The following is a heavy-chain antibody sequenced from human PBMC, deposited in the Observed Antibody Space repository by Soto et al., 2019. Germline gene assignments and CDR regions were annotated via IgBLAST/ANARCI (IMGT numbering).Heavy chain of an antibody. Sequence: QVQLVQSGAEVKKPGASVKVSCKASGYTFTSYAMHWVRQAPGQRLGWMGWINAGNGNTKYSQKFQGRVTITRDTSASTAYMELSSLRSEDTAVYYCARGFGRRNYYDSSGYYVLGYWGQGTLVTVSS. CDR1: GYTFTSYA. J-gene: IGHJ4*02. CDR2: INAGNGNT. CDR3: ARGFGRRNYYDSSGYYVLGY. D-gene: IGHD3-22*01. V-gene: IGHV1-3*01.